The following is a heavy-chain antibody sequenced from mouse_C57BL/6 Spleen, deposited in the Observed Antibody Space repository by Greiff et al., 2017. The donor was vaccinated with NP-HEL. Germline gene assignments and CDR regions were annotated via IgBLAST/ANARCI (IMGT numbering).Heavy chain of an antibody. Sequence: QVQLQQPGAELVRPGTSVKLSCKASGYTFTSYWMHWVKQRPGQGLEWIGVIDPSDSYTNSNQKFKGKATLTVDTSSSTAYMQLSSLTSEDSAVYYCARTVVARNFDDWGQGTTLTVSS. J-gene: IGHJ2*01. V-gene: IGHV1-59*01. D-gene: IGHD1-1*01. CDR1: GYTFTSYW. CDR3: ARTVVARNFDD. CDR2: IDPSDSYT.